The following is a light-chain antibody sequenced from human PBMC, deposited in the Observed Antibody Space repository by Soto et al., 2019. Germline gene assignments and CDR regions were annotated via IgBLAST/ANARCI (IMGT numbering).Light chain of an antibody. V-gene: IGKV1-39*01. CDR1: QSISSY. Sequence: DIQMTXXXXSPSASVGDRVTITCRASQSISSYLNWYQQKPGKAPKLLIYAASSLQSGVPSRFSGSGSGTDFTLTISSLQPEDFATYYCQQSYNTPRTFGQGTKVDIK. J-gene: IGKJ1*01. CDR2: AAS. CDR3: QQSYNTPRT.